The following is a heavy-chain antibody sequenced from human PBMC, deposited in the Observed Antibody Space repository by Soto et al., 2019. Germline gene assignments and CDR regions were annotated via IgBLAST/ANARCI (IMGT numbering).Heavy chain of an antibody. D-gene: IGHD1-26*01. V-gene: IGHV1-69*01. J-gene: IGHJ6*02. CDR1: GGSFNTYT. Sequence: QVQLVQSGAEVKKPGSSVKVSCKASGGSFNTYTISWVRQAPGQGLQWMGGIIPIFGKPTYAQAFQGRVTVAADEHTSTVYMELRRLRSEDTALYYCASLKNWSSGDGRIDVWGRGTAVIVSS. CDR2: IIPIFGKP. CDR3: ASLKNWSSGDGRIDV.